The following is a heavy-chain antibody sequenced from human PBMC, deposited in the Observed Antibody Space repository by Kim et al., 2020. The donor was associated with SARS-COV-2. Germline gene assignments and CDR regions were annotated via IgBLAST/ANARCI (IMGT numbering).Heavy chain of an antibody. CDR1: GYTFTRYA. CDR3: RAAAGQQDFDY. J-gene: IGHJ4*02. CDR2: IRPKIGNP. V-gene: IGHV7-4-1*02. D-gene: IGHD6-25*01. Sequence: ASVQVSCKASGYTFTRYAMNWGGQAPGQGFKWRGWIRPKIGNPTDAQGFKGRFFFSLDPSVGTAFLHISNLKADDSAVYYCRAAAGQQDFDYWGQGTLVPVSS.